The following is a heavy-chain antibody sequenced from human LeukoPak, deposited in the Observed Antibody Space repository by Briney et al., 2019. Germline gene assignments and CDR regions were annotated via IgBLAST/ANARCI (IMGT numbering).Heavy chain of an antibody. D-gene: IGHD1-26*01. CDR3: ARIPDRYSGSYFPDY. CDR1: GGSISSSSYY. CDR2: IYYSGST. V-gene: IGHV4-39*01. Sequence: PSETLSLTCTVSGGSISSSSYYWGWIRQPPGKGLEWIGSIYYSGSTYYNPSLKSRVTISVDTSKNQFSLKLSSVTAADTAVYYCARIPDRYSGSYFPDYWGQGTLVTVSS. J-gene: IGHJ4*02.